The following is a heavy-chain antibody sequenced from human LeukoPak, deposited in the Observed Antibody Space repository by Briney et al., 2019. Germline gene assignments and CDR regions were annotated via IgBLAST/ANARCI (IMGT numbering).Heavy chain of an antibody. D-gene: IGHD3-3*01. Sequence: PGGSLRLSCAASGFAFYSQAMGWVRQAPGKGLEWVGFIRSKVYGGTTEYAASVKVRFTISRDDSKSIAYLQMTSLKTEDAGVYYCTRFTIVGVVDAFDIWGQGTMVTVSS. J-gene: IGHJ3*02. CDR3: TRFTIVGVVDAFDI. CDR1: GFAFYSQA. CDR2: IRSKVYGGTT. V-gene: IGHV3-49*04.